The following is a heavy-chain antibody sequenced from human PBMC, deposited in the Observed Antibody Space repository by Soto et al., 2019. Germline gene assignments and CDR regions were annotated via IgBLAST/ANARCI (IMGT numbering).Heavy chain of an antibody. D-gene: IGHD1-7*01. Sequence: QVQLQESGPGLVKPSATLSLTCTVSGGSISSYYWSWIRQPPGKGLEWIGYIYYSGSTNYNPSRKSRVTISVDPSKNQFSLKLSSVTAADTAVYYCAREGLTGTIGLYYYYGMDVWGQGTTVTVSS. V-gene: IGHV4-59*01. J-gene: IGHJ6*02. CDR2: IYYSGST. CDR3: AREGLTGTIGLYYYYGMDV. CDR1: GGSISSYY.